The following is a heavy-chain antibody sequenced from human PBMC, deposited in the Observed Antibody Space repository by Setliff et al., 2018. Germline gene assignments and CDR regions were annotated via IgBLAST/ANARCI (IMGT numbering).Heavy chain of an antibody. CDR1: GYSFSTYA. D-gene: IGHD1-1*01. Sequence: GASVKVSCKASGYSFSTYAMSWIRQAPGQGLEWMGWINTNTGNPSYAQGFTGRFVFSLDTSVSTDYLQISSLKPEDTSMYYCARAGRLATIGWKGDYYMDVWGKGTTVTVSS. CDR2: INTNTGNP. CDR3: ARAGRLATIGWKGDYYMDV. J-gene: IGHJ6*03. V-gene: IGHV7-4-1*02.